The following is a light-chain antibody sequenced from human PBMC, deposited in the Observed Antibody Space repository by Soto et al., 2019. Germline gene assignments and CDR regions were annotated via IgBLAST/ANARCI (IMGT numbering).Light chain of an antibody. Sequence: QSVVAPPSPLSWSSWQAVTLPFPGNHRAVGGYNYVSWYQQHPGKAPKLMISDVSNRPSGVSNRFSGSKSGNTASLTISGLQTEDEADYYCSSYTTSSTYVFGTGTKVTVL. J-gene: IGLJ1*01. CDR1: HRAVGGYNY. V-gene: IGLV2-14*01. CDR2: DVS. CDR3: SSYTTSSTYV.